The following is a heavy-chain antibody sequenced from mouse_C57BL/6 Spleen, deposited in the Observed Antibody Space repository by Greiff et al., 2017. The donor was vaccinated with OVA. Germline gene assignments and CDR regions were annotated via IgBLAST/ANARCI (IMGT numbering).Heavy chain of an antibody. CDR1: GYTFTSYW. D-gene: IGHD2-1*01. CDR3: ARSGSGNYGFAY. V-gene: IGHV1-53*01. J-gene: IGHJ3*01. CDR2: INPSNGGT. Sequence: QVQLQQPGTELVKPGASVKLSCKASGYTFTSYWMHWVKQRPGQGLEWIGNINPSNGGTNYNEKFESKATLTVDKSSSTAYMQLSSLTSEDSAVYYCARSGSGNYGFAYWGQGTLVTVSA.